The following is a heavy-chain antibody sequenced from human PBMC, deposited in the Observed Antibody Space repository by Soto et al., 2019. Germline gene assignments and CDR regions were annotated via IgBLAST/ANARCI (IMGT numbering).Heavy chain of an antibody. CDR1: GFTFSSYA. V-gene: IGHV3-23*01. D-gene: IGHD3-10*01. CDR3: AKGGGSGIYYHYVYGGMQV. Sequence: EVQLLESGGGLVQPGGSLRLSCAASGFTFSSYAMSWVRQAPGKGLEWVSAISGSGGSTYYAASVKGRFTISRDNSKNTLHLQMNSLKAQDTAVYYCAKGGGSGIYYHYVYGGMQVWGQGTTVTVSS. J-gene: IGHJ6*02. CDR2: ISGSGGST.